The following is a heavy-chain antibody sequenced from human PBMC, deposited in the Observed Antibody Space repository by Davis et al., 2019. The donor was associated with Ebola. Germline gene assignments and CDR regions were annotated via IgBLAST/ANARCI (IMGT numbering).Heavy chain of an antibody. CDR1: GYTFTGYY. D-gene: IGHD3-22*01. CDR3: ATRKNYYDSSGYYPFDY. V-gene: IGHV1-2*02. Sequence: ASVKVSCKASGYTFTGYYMHWVRQAPGQGLEWMGWINPNSGGTNYAQKFQGRVTMTEDTSTDTAYMELSSLRSEDTAVYYCATRKNYYDSSGYYPFDYWGQGTLVTVSS. J-gene: IGHJ4*02. CDR2: INPNSGGT.